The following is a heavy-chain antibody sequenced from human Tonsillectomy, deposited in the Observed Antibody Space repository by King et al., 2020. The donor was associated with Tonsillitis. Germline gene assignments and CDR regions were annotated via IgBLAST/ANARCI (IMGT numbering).Heavy chain of an antibody. D-gene: IGHD6-19*01. CDR3: ATSPSSSGWHGRY. Sequence: QLVQSGGEVKKPGASVRVSCKASGYTFTTYGISWVRQAPGQGLEWMGWISGNNDNTNYAQNLQGRVTMTTDTSTRTAYLELRSLTSDDTAVYYCATSPSSSGWHGRYWGQGTLVTVSS. V-gene: IGHV1-18*04. J-gene: IGHJ4*02. CDR2: ISGNNDNT. CDR1: GYTFTTYG.